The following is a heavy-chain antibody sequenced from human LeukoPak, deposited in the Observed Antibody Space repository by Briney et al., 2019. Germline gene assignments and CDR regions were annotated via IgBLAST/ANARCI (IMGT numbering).Heavy chain of an antibody. CDR1: GFNIAEYT. Sequence: GGSLRLSCTASGFNIAEYTMHWVRQTPGKGLEWVSLFSYEDDKPYYAASVESRITTSSDSSKNSMYLQMTSLRTEDTALYYCAKDLPAGNWNYFDYWGQATLVTVSS. D-gene: IGHD1-1*01. CDR2: FSYEDDKP. CDR3: AKDLPAGNWNYFDY. J-gene: IGHJ4*02. V-gene: IGHV3-43*01.